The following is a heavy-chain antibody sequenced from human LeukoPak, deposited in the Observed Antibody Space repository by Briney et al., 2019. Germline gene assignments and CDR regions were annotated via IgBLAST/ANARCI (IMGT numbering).Heavy chain of an antibody. CDR3: AKDVSRGGSYGLGAFDI. V-gene: IGHV3-23*01. Sequence: GGSLRLSCAASGFTFSTYAMSWVRQAPGKGLEWVSVVSGTGGRTYYADSVKGRFTIPRDNSKNTLYLQMNSLRAEDTAVYYCAKDVSRGGSYGLGAFDIWGPGTMVTVSS. CDR1: GFTFSTYA. J-gene: IGHJ3*02. CDR2: VSGTGGRT. D-gene: IGHD1-26*01.